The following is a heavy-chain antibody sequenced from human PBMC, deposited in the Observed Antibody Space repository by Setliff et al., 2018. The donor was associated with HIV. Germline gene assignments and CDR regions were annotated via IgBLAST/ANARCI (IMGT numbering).Heavy chain of an antibody. Sequence: SLTCTVSGGSISGYHWNWLRQTPGKGLEWIGYIYTSRGTNYNHSLRSRVTISLDTSKNRFSLKLNSVTAADTAMYYCARGRWDMAAAGTTEYFQYWGQGTLVTVSS. CDR1: GGSISGYH. D-gene: IGHD6-13*01. CDR2: IYTSRGT. CDR3: ARGRWDMAAAGTTEYFQY. V-gene: IGHV4-4*09. J-gene: IGHJ1*01.